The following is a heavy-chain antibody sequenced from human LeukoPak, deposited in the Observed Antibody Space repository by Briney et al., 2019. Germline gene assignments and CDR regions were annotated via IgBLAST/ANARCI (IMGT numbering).Heavy chain of an antibody. Sequence: PGGSLRLSCAASGFTFSSYAMHWVRQAPGKGLEWVAVISYDGSSKYYADSVKGRFTISRDNSKNTLYLRMNSLRAEDTAVYYCARDIVVVVAANQPNYYYYGMDVWGQGTTVTVSS. CDR1: GFTFSSYA. D-gene: IGHD2-15*01. J-gene: IGHJ6*02. CDR3: ARDIVVVVAANQPNYYYYGMDV. V-gene: IGHV3-30-3*01. CDR2: ISYDGSSK.